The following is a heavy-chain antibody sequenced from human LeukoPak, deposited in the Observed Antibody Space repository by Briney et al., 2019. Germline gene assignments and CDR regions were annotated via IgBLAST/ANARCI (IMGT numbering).Heavy chain of an antibody. CDR2: IPYDGSNN. D-gene: IGHD2-2*01. Sequence: GGSLRLSCAPSGFTFSSYGMHWVRQAPGKGLEWVAVIPYDGSNNYNADSVKGRFTISRDNSKNTLYLQMNSLRAEDTAVYYCARSYLAFDIWGQGTMVTVSS. V-gene: IGHV3-30*03. CDR3: ARSYLAFDI. CDR1: GFTFSSYG. J-gene: IGHJ3*02.